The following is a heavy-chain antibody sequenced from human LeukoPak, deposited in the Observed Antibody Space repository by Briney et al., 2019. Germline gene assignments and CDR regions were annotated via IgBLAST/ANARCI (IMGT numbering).Heavy chain of an antibody. CDR3: ARDRGAYSSSFFDP. J-gene: IGHJ5*02. V-gene: IGHV1-2*02. D-gene: IGHD6-6*01. CDR1: GYTFTGYY. Sequence: ASVKVSCKASGYTFTGYYMHWVRQAPGQGLEWMGWINPNSGGTNYAQKFQGRVTMTRDTSISTAYMELSRLRSDDTAVYYCARDRGAYSSSFFDPWGQGTLVTVSS. CDR2: INPNSGGT.